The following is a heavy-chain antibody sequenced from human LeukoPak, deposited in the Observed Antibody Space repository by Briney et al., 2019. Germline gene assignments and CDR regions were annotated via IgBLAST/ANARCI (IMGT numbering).Heavy chain of an antibody. CDR3: ARGGITIFGVVRYYGMDV. J-gene: IGHJ6*02. Sequence: PSETLSLTCAVHGGSFSGYYWSWIRQPPGKGLEWIGEINHSGSTNYNPSLKSRVTISVDTSKNQFSLKLSSVTAADTAVYYCARGGITIFGVVRYYGMDVWGQGTTVTVSS. V-gene: IGHV4-34*01. D-gene: IGHD3-3*01. CDR1: GGSFSGYY. CDR2: INHSGST.